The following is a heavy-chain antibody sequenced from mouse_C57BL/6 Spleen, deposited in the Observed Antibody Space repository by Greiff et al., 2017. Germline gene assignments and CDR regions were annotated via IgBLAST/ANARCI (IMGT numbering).Heavy chain of an antibody. CDR1: GYTFTEYT. Sequence: QVQLQQSGAELVKPGASVKLSCTASGYTFTEYTIHWVKQRPGQGLEWIGWFYPGSGSIKYNEKFKDKATLTADKSSSTVYMELSRLTSEDSAVYFSAGHDEEGVYYGCSSWFAYWGQGTLVTVSA. D-gene: IGHD1-1*01. CDR3: AGHDEEGVYYGCSSWFAY. CDR2: FYPGSGSI. V-gene: IGHV1-62-2*01. J-gene: IGHJ3*01.